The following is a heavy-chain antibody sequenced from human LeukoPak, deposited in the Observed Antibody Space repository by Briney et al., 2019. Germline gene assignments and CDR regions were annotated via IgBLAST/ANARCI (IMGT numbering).Heavy chain of an antibody. J-gene: IGHJ4*02. D-gene: IGHD3-22*01. CDR3: ARDRGSSGYHFDY. V-gene: IGHV3-48*01. Sequence: GGSLRLSCAASGFTFSDYSMNWVRQAPGKGLEWVSYISTTSSSTIYYADSVKGRFTISRDNAKNSLYLQMNSLRTEDTAVYYCARDRGSSGYHFDYWGQGTLVTVSS. CDR1: GFTFSDYS. CDR2: ISTTSSSTI.